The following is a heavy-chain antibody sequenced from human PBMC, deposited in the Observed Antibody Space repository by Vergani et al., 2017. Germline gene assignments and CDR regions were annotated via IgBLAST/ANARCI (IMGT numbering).Heavy chain of an antibody. Sequence: QVQLVQSGAEVKKPGSSVKVSCKASGGTFSSYTISWVRQAPGQGLEWMGGIIPIFGTANYAQKFQGRVTITADESTSTAYMELSSLRSEDTAVYYCARGNPYYDILTGYPYDYWGQGTLVTVSS. CDR1: GGTFSSYT. J-gene: IGHJ4*02. V-gene: IGHV1-69*01. D-gene: IGHD3-9*01. CDR3: ARGNPYYDILTGYPYDY. CDR2: IIPIFGTA.